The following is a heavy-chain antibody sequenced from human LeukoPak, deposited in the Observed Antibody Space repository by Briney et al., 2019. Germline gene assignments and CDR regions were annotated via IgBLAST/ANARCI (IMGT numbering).Heavy chain of an antibody. D-gene: IGHD2-21*01. V-gene: IGHV1-2*02. CDR1: GYSFTDYY. CDR2: INPNSGGT. J-gene: IGHJ5*02. CDR3: ARADRLHGGPYLIGP. Sequence: GASVKLSCKISGYSFTDYYMHWVRQAPGQGLEWMGWINPNSGGTNSAQKFQGRVTMTRDTSISTVYMEVSWLTSDNTAIYYCARADRLHGGPYLIGPWGQGTLVTVSS.